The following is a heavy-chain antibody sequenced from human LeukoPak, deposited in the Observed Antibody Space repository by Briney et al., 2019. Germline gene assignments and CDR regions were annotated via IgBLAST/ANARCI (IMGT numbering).Heavy chain of an antibody. J-gene: IGHJ4*02. D-gene: IGHD6-19*01. V-gene: IGHV3-49*04. CDR2: IRSKAYGGTT. CDR1: GFAFGDYA. Sequence: GGSLRLSCTASGFAFGDYAMSWVRRAPGKGLEWVGFIRSKAYGGTTEYAASVKGRFTISRDDSKSIAYLQMNSLKTEDTAVYYCTRVNFKWLVLDYWGQGTLVTVSS. CDR3: TRVNFKWLVLDY.